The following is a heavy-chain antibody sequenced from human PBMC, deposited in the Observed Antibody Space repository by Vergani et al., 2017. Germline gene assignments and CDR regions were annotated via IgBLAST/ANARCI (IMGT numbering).Heavy chain of an antibody. V-gene: IGHV3-33*01. CDR2: IWFDGSDK. D-gene: IGHD3-3*01. CDR3: ARNETYYGSWGGSTDYYYYMDV. Sequence: QEQLVESGGGVVQPGRSLRLSCAASGFSFSRYGMHWVRQAPGKGLEWVAAIWFDGSDKYSADSVRGRFTISRDNSKNTLYLQMNSLRAEDTAVYYCARNETYYGSWGGSTDYYYYMDVWGKGTTVTFSS. CDR1: GFSFSRYG. J-gene: IGHJ6*03.